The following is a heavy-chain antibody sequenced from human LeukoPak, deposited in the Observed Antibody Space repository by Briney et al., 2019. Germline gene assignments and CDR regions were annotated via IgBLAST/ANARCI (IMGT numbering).Heavy chain of an antibody. CDR1: GFTFSSYS. Sequence: GGSQRLSCAASGFTFSSYSMNWVRQAPGKGLEWVSSIDTSTTYMTYADSVKGRFTISRDNSKNTLYVQMNSLRGEDTAVYYCAKGFCSTTSCPPMDVWGQGTTVTVSS. CDR2: IDTSTTYM. CDR3: AKGFCSTTSCPPMDV. D-gene: IGHD2-2*01. J-gene: IGHJ6*02. V-gene: IGHV3-21*01.